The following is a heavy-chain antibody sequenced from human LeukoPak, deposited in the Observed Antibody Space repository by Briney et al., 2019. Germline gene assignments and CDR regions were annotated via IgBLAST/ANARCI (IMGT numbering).Heavy chain of an antibody. J-gene: IGHJ4*02. D-gene: IGHD3-10*01. V-gene: IGHV3-23*01. CDR1: GFTFSSYA. CDR2: ISGSGGST. CDR3: GPGSPYYYFDY. Sequence: GGSLRLSCAASGFTFSSYAMSWVRQAPGKGLEWVSAISGSGGSTYYADSVKGRFTISRDNSKNTLYLQMNSLRAEDTAVYYYGPGSPYYYFDYWGQGTLVTVSS.